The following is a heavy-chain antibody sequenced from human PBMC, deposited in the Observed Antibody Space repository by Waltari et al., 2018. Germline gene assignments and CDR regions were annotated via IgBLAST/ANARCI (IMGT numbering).Heavy chain of an antibody. CDR2: INPSGST. CDR1: GGTFINIS. Sequence: LQLQRGGAGLSKPSETLPLTCPFFGGTFINISWGWIRQPPGKGLEWIGEINPSGSTNYNPSLKSRVTISGDTSKNQFSLELSSVSAADTAVYYCARRGHSSYYYYYMDVWGKGTTVTVSS. CDR3: ARRGHSSYYYYYMDV. V-gene: IGHV4-34*01. J-gene: IGHJ6*03. D-gene: IGHD5-18*01.